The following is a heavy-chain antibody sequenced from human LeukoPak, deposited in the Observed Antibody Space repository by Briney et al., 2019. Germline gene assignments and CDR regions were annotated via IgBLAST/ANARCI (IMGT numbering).Heavy chain of an antibody. V-gene: IGHV1-69*13. Sequence: ASVKVSCKASGNSISNYAVSWVRQAPGQGFEWMGGIIPIFGTADYAQKFQGRVTITADQSTSTTYMALSSLKSEDTATYYCTTRACHAGGCSSSFYYYYGLHFWGQGTTISVSS. D-gene: IGHD3-16*01. CDR1: GNSISNYA. CDR3: TTRACHAGGCSSSFYYYYGLHF. CDR2: IIPIFGTA. J-gene: IGHJ6*02.